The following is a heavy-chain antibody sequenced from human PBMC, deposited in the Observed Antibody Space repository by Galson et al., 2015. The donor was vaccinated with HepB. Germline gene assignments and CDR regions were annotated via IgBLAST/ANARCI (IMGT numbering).Heavy chain of an antibody. CDR2: IFYNGST. CDR1: GGSMTTFY. V-gene: IGHV4-59*01. Sequence: QVQLRGSGPGLVKPSETLSLTCTVSGGSMTTFYWSWIRQPPGKGLEWIGHIFYNGSTYRNPSLNSRVTMSLDTSKNQFSLKLTSVTAADTAVYYCARSRSCVGGRCYDSFNWFGPWGQGTLVTVSS. CDR3: ARSRSCVGGRCYDSFNWFGP. J-gene: IGHJ5*02. D-gene: IGHD2-15*01.